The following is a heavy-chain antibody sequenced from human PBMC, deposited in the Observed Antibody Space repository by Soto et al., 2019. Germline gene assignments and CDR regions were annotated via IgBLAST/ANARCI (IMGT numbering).Heavy chain of an antibody. J-gene: IGHJ4*02. D-gene: IGHD2-2*01. CDR3: ARDRPSPYCSSTSCSSYFDY. V-gene: IGHV3-30-3*01. CDR2: ISYDGSNK. CDR1: GFTFSTYA. Sequence: QVQLVESGGGVVQPGRSLRLSCAASGFTFSTYAMQWVRQAPGKGLEGGAGISYDGSNKYYADSVKGRFTISRDNSKNTLYLQMNSLRAEDTAVYYCARDRPSPYCSSTSCSSYFDYWGQGTLVTVSS.